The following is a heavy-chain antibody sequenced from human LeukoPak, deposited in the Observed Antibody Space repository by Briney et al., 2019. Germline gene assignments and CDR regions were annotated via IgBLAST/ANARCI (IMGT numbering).Heavy chain of an antibody. D-gene: IGHD3-22*01. J-gene: IGHJ4*02. CDR2: IYPGDSNT. CDR1: GFTLTRYW. Sequence: GESLKISCQGSGFTLTRYWIGLVRQMPGKGLEWMGIIYPGDSNTRYSPSFQGQVTISADKSISTAYLQWSSLRASHSAIYYCPTRRPVVVKYFFDYWGQGTLVTVSS. CDR3: PTRRPVVVKYFFDY. V-gene: IGHV5-51*01.